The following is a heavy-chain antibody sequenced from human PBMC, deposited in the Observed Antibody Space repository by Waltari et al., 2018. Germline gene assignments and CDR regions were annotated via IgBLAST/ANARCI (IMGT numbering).Heavy chain of an antibody. CDR3: TRGGNYDFWSHSPFVDP. J-gene: IGHJ5*02. Sequence: QVQLQQWGAGLLKPSETLSLTCAVFGASFCAYYWAWVRHVPGKGLEWIGQIRHPGNTNYNPSLQSRVAISIDTSRNQFSLRVFSVTAADTGLYFCTRGGNYDFWSHSPFVDPWGQGTQVTVSS. V-gene: IGHV4-34*01. CDR2: IRHPGNT. CDR1: GASFCAYY. D-gene: IGHD3-3*01.